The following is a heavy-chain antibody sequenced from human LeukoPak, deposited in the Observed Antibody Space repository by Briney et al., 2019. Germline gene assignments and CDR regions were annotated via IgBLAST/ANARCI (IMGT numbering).Heavy chain of an antibody. CDR2: INTGSGNT. Sequence: ASVKVSCKASGYTFTSYAMHWVRQAPGQRLEWMGWINTGSGNTKYSQKFQGRVTITRDTSASTAYMELSSLRSEDTAVYYCARDLGYYGSGSYHRPFLYWGQGTLVTVSS. CDR3: ARDLGYYGSGSYHRPFLY. CDR1: GYTFTSYA. D-gene: IGHD3-10*01. V-gene: IGHV1-3*04. J-gene: IGHJ4*02.